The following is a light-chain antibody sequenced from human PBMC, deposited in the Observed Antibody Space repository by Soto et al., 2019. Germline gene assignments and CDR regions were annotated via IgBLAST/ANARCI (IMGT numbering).Light chain of an antibody. J-gene: IGKJ3*01. CDR2: AAS. CDR3: QQFNSDPFT. CDR1: QGITND. V-gene: IGKV1-9*01. Sequence: DIQLTQSPSFLSASVGDRVTITCRASQGITNDLAWYQQKPGKAPKLLIYAASSLQRGVPSTFSGSGFGTEFTLTISSLQPEDFATYFCQQFNSDPFTFGPGTTVEFK.